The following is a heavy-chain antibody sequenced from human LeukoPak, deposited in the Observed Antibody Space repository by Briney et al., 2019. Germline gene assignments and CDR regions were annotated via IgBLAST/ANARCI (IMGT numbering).Heavy chain of an antibody. D-gene: IGHD6-19*01. V-gene: IGHV3-21*04. CDR3: AREAVAGRGGYFDY. Sequence: GGSLRLSCAASGFTFSSYSMNWVRQAPGKGLEWVSSISSSSSYIYYADSVKGRFTISRDNSKNTLYLQMNSLGAEDTAVYYCAREAVAGRGGYFDYWGQGTLVTVSS. J-gene: IGHJ4*02. CDR2: ISSSSSYI. CDR1: GFTFSSYS.